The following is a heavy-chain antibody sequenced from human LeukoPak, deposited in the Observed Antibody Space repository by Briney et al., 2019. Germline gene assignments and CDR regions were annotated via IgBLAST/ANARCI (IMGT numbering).Heavy chain of an antibody. Sequence: GGSLRLSCAASEFSVGSNYMTWVRQAPGKGLEWVSLICGGSTYYADSVKGRFTISRDNSKNTLYLQMNSLRAEDTAVYYCARGPSGYHNTGGQGTLVTVSS. CDR1: EFSVGSNY. D-gene: IGHD5-12*01. V-gene: IGHV3-66*01. J-gene: IGHJ4*02. CDR3: ARGPSGYHNT. CDR2: ICGGST.